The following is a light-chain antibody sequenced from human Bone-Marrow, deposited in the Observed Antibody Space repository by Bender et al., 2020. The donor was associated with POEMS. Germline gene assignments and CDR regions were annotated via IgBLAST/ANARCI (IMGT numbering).Light chain of an antibody. Sequence: SYELTQPPSVSVSPGQTATISCSGDALPNQYAYWYQQKPGQAPIILIFKDTERSSGVSERFAGSSSGTTVTLTITGVQAEDEADYYCHSGDRSGSWVFGGGTKLTVL. CDR1: ALPNQY. J-gene: IGLJ3*02. CDR2: KDT. CDR3: HSGDRSGSWV. V-gene: IGLV3-25*03.